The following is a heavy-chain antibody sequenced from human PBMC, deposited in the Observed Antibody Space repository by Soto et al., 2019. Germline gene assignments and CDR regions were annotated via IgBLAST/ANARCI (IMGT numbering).Heavy chain of an antibody. CDR2: ISYDGSNK. Sequence: GGSLRLSCAASGFTFSSYGMHWVRQAPGKGLEWVAVISYDGSNKYYVDSVKGRFTISRDNSKNTLYLQMNSLRAEDTAVYYCAKEYGSGSYAFDIWGQGTMVTVSS. CDR3: AKEYGSGSYAFDI. V-gene: IGHV3-30*18. CDR1: GFTFSSYG. J-gene: IGHJ3*02. D-gene: IGHD3-10*01.